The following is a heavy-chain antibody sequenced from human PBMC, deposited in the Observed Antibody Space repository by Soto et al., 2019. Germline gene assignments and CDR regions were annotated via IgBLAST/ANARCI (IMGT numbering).Heavy chain of an antibody. Sequence: EVQLVQSGAEVKKPGESLKISCKGSGYSFTSYWIGWVRQMPGKGLECMGIIYPGDSDTRYSPSFQGQVTISADKSISTAYLQWSSLKASDTAMYYCARPTNRAINYYGMDVWCQGTTVTVSS. CDR1: GYSFTSYW. D-gene: IGHD2-2*02. CDR3: ARPTNRAINYYGMDV. V-gene: IGHV5-51*03. CDR2: IYPGDSDT. J-gene: IGHJ6*02.